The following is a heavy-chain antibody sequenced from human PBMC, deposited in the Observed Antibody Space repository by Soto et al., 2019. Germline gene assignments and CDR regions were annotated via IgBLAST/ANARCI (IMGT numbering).Heavy chain of an antibody. CDR2: VNPSGGHT. Sequence: QVQLVQSGAEVKKPGASVKVSCKASGDTFTDYYIHWVRQAPGQGLEWMGTVNPSGGHTTYAQHFLGRMTMTRDTSTSTLSMELTSLTSEDTAVYYCASGGHVVVVPVALDYWGQGTLVTVSS. CDR1: GDTFTDYY. V-gene: IGHV1-46*01. J-gene: IGHJ4*02. D-gene: IGHD2-21*02. CDR3: ASGGHVVVVPVALDY.